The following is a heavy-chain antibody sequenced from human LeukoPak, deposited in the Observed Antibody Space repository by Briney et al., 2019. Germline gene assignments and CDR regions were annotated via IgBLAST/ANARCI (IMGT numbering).Heavy chain of an antibody. J-gene: IGHJ4*02. Sequence: GGSLRLSGSASGFTFSSYVMHWVRQAPGKGLEYVSGISGDGASTYYADSVKGRFTISRDNSKNTLYVQMTSLRAEDTAVYYCVYQVQGVVKWGQGTLVTVSS. V-gene: IGHV3-64*05. CDR1: GFTFSSYV. CDR3: VYQVQGVVK. D-gene: IGHD3-3*01. CDR2: ISGDGAST.